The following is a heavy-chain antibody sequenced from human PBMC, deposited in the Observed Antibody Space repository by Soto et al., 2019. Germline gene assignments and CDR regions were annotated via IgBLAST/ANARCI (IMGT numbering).Heavy chain of an antibody. J-gene: IGHJ4*02. CDR2: ISNDGTSE. CDR3: AGGSGSYYV. CDR1: GFTFSNFG. V-gene: IGHV3-30*03. Sequence: QVQVAESGGGVVHPEKSLRLSCAASGFTFSNFGMHWVRQAPGKGLEWVAVISNDGTSENYAQSVKGRFTISRDNSKNTLYLQMNSLRAEDTAVYYCAGGSGSYYVWGQGTLVTVSS. D-gene: IGHD1-26*01.